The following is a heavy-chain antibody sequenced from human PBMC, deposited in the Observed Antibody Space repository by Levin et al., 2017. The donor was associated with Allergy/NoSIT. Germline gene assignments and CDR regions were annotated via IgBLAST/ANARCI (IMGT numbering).Heavy chain of an antibody. J-gene: IGHJ6*02. V-gene: IGHV4-39*01. CDR1: GGSISSSSYY. D-gene: IGHD6-13*01. CDR2: IYYSGST. Sequence: SETLSLTCTVSGGSISSSSYYWGWIRQPPGKGLEWIGSIYYSGSTYYDPSLKSRVTISVDTSKSQFSLKLSSVTAADTAVYYCATAAAGTGYGMDVWGQGTTVTVSS. CDR3: ATAAAGTGYGMDV.